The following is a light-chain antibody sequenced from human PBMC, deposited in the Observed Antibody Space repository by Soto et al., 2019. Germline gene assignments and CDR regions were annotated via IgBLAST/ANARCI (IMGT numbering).Light chain of an antibody. V-gene: IGLV2-11*01. CDR2: DVS. Sequence: QSALTQPRSVSGSPGQSVTISCSGTSSDVGGYNYVSWYQQHPGKAPKLMIYDVSKRPSGVPDRFSGSKSGKTASLTISGLQAEDEADYYCCSYAGRYTYVFGTRTKVTVL. CDR3: CSYAGRYTYV. J-gene: IGLJ1*01. CDR1: SSDVGGYNY.